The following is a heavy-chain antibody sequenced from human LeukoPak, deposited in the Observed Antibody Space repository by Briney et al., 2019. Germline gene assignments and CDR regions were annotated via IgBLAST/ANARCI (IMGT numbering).Heavy chain of an antibody. Sequence: SETLSLTCTVSGGSISSSSYYWGWIRQPPGKGLEWIGSIYYSGSTYYNPSLKSRVTISVDTSKNQFSLKLTSVTAVDTAVYYCARPPGIAAAWFDPWGQGTLVTVSS. CDR1: GGSISSSSYY. CDR3: ARPPGIAAAWFDP. D-gene: IGHD6-13*01. J-gene: IGHJ5*02. CDR2: IYYSGST. V-gene: IGHV4-39*01.